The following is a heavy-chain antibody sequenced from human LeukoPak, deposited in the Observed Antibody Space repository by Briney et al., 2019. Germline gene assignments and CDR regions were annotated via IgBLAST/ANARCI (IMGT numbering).Heavy chain of an antibody. V-gene: IGHV4-61*02. J-gene: IGHJ3*02. Sequence: SETLSLTCTVSGGSINSGSYYWSWIRQLAGKGLEWIGRIYTSGSTNYNPSLKSRVTISVDTSKNQFSLKLSSVTAADTAVYYCARVGAPDAFDIWGQGTMVTVSS. CDR3: ARVGAPDAFDI. D-gene: IGHD1-26*01. CDR2: IYTSGST. CDR1: GGSINSGSYY.